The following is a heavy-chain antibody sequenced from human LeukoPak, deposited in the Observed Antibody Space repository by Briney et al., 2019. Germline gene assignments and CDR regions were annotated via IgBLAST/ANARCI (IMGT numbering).Heavy chain of an antibody. CDR2: INHSGST. Sequence: SETLSLTCAASGVTFSGYYWSWIRQAPGKGLEWIGEINHSGSTNYNPSLKSRVTISVDTSKNKFSLKLSSVTAADTAVYYCTRENRPFCPFAYWGQGVLVTVSS. D-gene: IGHD2/OR15-2a*01. CDR1: GVTFSGYY. CDR3: TRENRPFCPFAY. V-gene: IGHV4-34*01. J-gene: IGHJ4*02.